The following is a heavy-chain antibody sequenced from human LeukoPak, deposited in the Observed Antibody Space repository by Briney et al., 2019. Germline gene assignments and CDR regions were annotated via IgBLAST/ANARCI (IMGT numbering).Heavy chain of an antibody. J-gene: IGHJ5*02. Sequence: SETLSLTCTVSGGSLSSSSYYWGWIRPPPGKGLEWIGSIYYSGSTYYNPSLKSRVTISVDTSKNQSSLRLSSVTAADTAVYYCARRSSAEFWSGQDEGFWFDPWGQGTLVTVSS. CDR3: ARRSSAEFWSGQDEGFWFDP. V-gene: IGHV4-39*01. CDR1: GGSLSSSSYY. CDR2: IYYSGST. D-gene: IGHD3-3*01.